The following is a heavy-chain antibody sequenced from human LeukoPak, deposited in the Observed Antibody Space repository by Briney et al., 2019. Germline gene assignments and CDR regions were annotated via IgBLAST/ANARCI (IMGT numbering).Heavy chain of an antibody. CDR2: FNSSGGT. D-gene: IGHD6-19*01. V-gene: IGHV4-4*07. J-gene: IGHJ4*02. Sequence: SETLSLTCTVSGGSIGTYFWGWIRQPAGKGLQWIGRFNSSGGTDYNASFMSRVSLSVDTPKNQFLLRLRYVTAADTAVYYCVRDGTGDSRGWHLWGQGTLVTVSS. CDR3: VRDGTGDSRGWHL. CDR1: GGSIGTYF.